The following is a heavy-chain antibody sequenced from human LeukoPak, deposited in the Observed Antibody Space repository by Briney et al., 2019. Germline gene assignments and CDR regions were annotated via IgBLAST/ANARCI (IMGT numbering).Heavy chain of an antibody. V-gene: IGHV3-7*01. D-gene: IGHD3-22*01. CDR1: GFTFSSYW. CDR3: ARLGYYYDSSGYYKAFDI. J-gene: IGHJ3*02. CDR2: IKQDGSEK. Sequence: GGSLRLSCAASGFTFSSYWMSWVRQAPGKGLEWVANIKQDGSEKYYVDSVEGRFTISRDNAKNSLYLQMNSLRAEDTAVYYCARLGYYYDSSGYYKAFDIWGQGTMVTVSS.